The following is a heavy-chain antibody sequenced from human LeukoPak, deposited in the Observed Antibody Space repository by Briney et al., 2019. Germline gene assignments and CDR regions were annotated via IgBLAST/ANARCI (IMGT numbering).Heavy chain of an antibody. D-gene: IGHD1-20*01. CDR2: ISGSGGST. Sequence: GALRLSCAASGFTFSSYAMSWVRQAPGKGLEWVSAISGSGGSTSYADSVKGRFTISRDNAKNTLYLQMNSLRAEDTAVYYCARAGIITGTTISHWGQGTLVTVSS. J-gene: IGHJ4*02. CDR1: GFTFSSYA. V-gene: IGHV3-23*01. CDR3: ARAGIITGTTISH.